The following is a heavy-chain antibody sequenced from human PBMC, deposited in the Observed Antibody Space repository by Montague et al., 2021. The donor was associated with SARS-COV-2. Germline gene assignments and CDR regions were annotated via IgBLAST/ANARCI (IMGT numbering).Heavy chain of an antibody. CDR1: GFTFSSYA. V-gene: IGHV3-30*04. D-gene: IGHD3-16*02. Sequence: SLSLSCAASGFTFSSYATPWVRQAPGKGLEWVAVISYDGSNKYYADSVKGRFTISRDNSKNTLYLQMNSLRAEDTAVYYCARDNYDYVWGSYRYIYWGQGTLVTVSS. CDR2: ISYDGSNK. J-gene: IGHJ4*02. CDR3: ARDNYDYVWGSYRYIY.